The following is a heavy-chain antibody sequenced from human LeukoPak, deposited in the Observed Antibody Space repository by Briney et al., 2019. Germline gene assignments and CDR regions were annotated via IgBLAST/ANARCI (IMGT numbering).Heavy chain of an antibody. D-gene: IGHD4-11*01. J-gene: IGHJ4*02. CDR1: GFTFSHYG. CDR2: IWSDATNK. Sequence: GGSLRLSCATSGFTFSHYGMHWVRQAPGKGLEWAAVIWSDATNKYYADSVKGRFTISRDYSKNSLYLQMSSLRAEDTATYYCARDAQRGFDYSNSLQYWGQGTLVTVSS. CDR3: ARDAQRGFDYSNSLQY. V-gene: IGHV3-33*08.